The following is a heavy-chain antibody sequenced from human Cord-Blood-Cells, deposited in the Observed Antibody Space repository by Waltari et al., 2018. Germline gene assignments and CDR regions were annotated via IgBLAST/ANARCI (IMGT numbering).Heavy chain of an antibody. J-gene: IGHJ4*02. Sequence: EVQLVESGGGLVQPGGSLRLSCAASGFTVSSNYMSWVRPVPGKGLEWVSVIYSGGSTYYADSVKGRFTISRDNSKNTLYLQMNSLRAEDTAVYYCASSSKGFGELLLYYFDYWGQGTLVTVSS. CDR1: GFTVSSNY. CDR3: ASSSKGFGELLLYYFDY. D-gene: IGHD3-10*01. CDR2: IYSGGST. V-gene: IGHV3-66*01.